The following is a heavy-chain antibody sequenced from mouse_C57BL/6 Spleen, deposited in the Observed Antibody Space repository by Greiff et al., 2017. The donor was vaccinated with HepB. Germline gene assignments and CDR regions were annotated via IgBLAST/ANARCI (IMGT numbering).Heavy chain of an antibody. D-gene: IGHD2-4*01. CDR2: INPYNGGT. V-gene: IGHV1-19*01. CDR1: GYTFTDYY. Sequence: VQLKESGPVLVKPGASVKMSCKASGYTFTDYYMNWVKQSHGKSLEWIGVINPYNGGTSYNQKFKGKATLTVDKSSSTAYMELNSLTSEDSAVYYCARRGDYDYDVGYAMDYWGQGTSVTVSS. J-gene: IGHJ4*01. CDR3: ARRGDYDYDVGYAMDY.